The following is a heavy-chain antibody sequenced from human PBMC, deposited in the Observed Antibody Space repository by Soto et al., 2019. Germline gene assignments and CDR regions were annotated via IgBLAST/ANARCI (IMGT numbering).Heavy chain of an antibody. V-gene: IGHV4-61*01. CDR1: GGSVSSGSYY. Sequence: PSETLSLTGTVSGGSVSSGSYYWSWIRQPPGKGLEWILYIYYSGSTNYNPSLKSRVTISVDTSKNQFSLKLSSVTAADTAVYYCARDSSGNWFDPWGQGTLVTVSS. D-gene: IGHD1-26*01. CDR3: ARDSSGNWFDP. J-gene: IGHJ5*02. CDR2: IYYSGST.